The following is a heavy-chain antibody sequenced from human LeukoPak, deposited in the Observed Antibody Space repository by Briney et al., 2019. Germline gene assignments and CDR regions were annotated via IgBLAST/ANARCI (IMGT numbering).Heavy chain of an antibody. D-gene: IGHD3-10*01. V-gene: IGHV4-39*01. CDR2: VYYTGST. J-gene: IGHJ6*03. Sequence: PSETLSLTCTVSGDSVCNVSYYWAWIRQPPGKGLEWIANVYYTGSTYYNPSLKSRVAISVDTSKNQFSLTLSSVTAADTGIYFCASLVRGGTVYYYMDVWGRGTSVTVSS. CDR1: GDSVCNVSYY. CDR3: ASLVRGGTVYYYMDV.